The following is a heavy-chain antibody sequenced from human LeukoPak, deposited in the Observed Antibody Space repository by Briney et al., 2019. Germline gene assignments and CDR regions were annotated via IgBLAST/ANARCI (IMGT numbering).Heavy chain of an antibody. D-gene: IGHD6-13*01. Sequence: GGSLRLSCAASGFTFSSYAMSWVRQAPGKGLEWVSAISGSGGTTSHADSVKGRFTISRDNSKNTLYLQMNSLRGEDTAVYYCAKSSLRDQYTSSWYYFDYWGQGTLVTVSS. CDR3: AKSSLRDQYTSSWYYFDY. CDR1: GFTFSSYA. J-gene: IGHJ4*02. CDR2: ISGSGGTT. V-gene: IGHV3-23*01.